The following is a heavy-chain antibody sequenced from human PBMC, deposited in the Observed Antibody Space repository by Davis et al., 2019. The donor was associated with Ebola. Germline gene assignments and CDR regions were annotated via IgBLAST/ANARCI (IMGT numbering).Heavy chain of an antibody. CDR3: ARKILWFGRFDY. CDR2: IYYSGST. V-gene: IGHV4-31*03. D-gene: IGHD3-10*01. J-gene: IGHJ4*02. CDR1: GGSISSGGYY. Sequence: SETLSLTCTVSGGSISSGGYYWSWIRQHPGKGLEWIGYIYYSGSTYYNPSLKSRVTISVDTSKNQFSLKLSSVTAADTAVYYCARKILWFGRFDYWGQGTLVTVSS.